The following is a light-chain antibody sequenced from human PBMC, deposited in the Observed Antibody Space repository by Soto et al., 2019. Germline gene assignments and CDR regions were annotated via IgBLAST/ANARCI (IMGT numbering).Light chain of an antibody. Sequence: EIVMTQSPLSLPVTPGEPASISCRSSQSLLSSNGYNYLDWYLQKPGQSPQLLICLGSNRASGVPDRFSGSGSGTDFTLEISRVEAEDVGIYHCMQALRAPPTFGQGTKVDIK. V-gene: IGKV2-28*01. CDR2: LGS. CDR1: QSLLSSNGYNY. CDR3: MQALRAPPT. J-gene: IGKJ1*01.